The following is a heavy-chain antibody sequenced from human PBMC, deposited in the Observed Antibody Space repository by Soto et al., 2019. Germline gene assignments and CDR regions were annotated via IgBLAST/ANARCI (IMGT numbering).Heavy chain of an antibody. J-gene: IGHJ3*02. CDR2: IYPGDSDT. D-gene: IGHD6-6*01. V-gene: IGHV5-51*03. Sequence: GESLKISCKGSGYSFTSYWIGWVRQMPGKGLEWMGIIYPGDSDTRYSPSFQGQVTISADKSNSTAYLQWSSLTAPDTATYYWGKRGQSSSFFGAEAFNIWGQGKMVTVS. CDR1: GYSFTSYW. CDR3: GKRGQSSSFFGAEAFNI.